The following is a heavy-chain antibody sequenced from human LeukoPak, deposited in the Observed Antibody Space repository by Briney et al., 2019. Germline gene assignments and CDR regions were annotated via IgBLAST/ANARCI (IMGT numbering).Heavy chain of an antibody. CDR2: ISSEGSST. CDR3: ARGENTYIDY. D-gene: IGHD3-16*01. J-gene: IGHJ4*02. V-gene: IGHV3-74*01. CDR1: GFTFSSYA. Sequence: GGSLRLSCAASGFTFSSYAMSWVRQAPGKGLVWVSRISSEGSSTTYADSVKGRFTISRDNAKDTLYLQMNSLRAEDTAVYYCARGENTYIDYWGQGTLVTVSS.